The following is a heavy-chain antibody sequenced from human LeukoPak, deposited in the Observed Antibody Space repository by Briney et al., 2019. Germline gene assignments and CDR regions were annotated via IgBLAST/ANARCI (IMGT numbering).Heavy chain of an antibody. D-gene: IGHD3-3*01. Sequence: PGGSLRLSYAASGFTFSSYGMHWVRQAPGKGLEWEAVIWYGGSNKYYADSVKGRFTISRDNAKNSLYLQMNSLRAEDTAVYYCARDQSLEWSDAFDIWRQGTMVTVSS. V-gene: IGHV3-33*08. CDR2: IWYGGSNK. CDR1: GFTFSSYG. CDR3: ARDQSLEWSDAFDI. J-gene: IGHJ3*02.